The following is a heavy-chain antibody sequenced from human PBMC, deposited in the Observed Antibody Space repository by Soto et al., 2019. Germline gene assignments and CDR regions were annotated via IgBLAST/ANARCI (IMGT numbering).Heavy chain of an antibody. CDR2: ISGYSGNT. Sequence: QVQLVQSGAEVKKPGASVKVSCKTSGYTFTSYGISWVRQAPGQGLEWMGWISGYSGNTNYAQMLQGRVTMTTDTSTSTAYMELRSLRSDDTAVYYSARVPRGTWYAHLLYWGQGTLVTVSS. V-gene: IGHV1-18*04. CDR1: GYTFTSYG. J-gene: IGHJ4*02. D-gene: IGHD1-26*01. CDR3: ARVPRGTWYAHLLY.